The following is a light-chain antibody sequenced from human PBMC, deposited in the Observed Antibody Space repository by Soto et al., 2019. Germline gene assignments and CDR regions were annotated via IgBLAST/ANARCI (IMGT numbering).Light chain of an antibody. CDR2: AAS. Sequence: DIQMTQSPSSLSASVGDRVTITCRASQSITTYLNWYQQXXXXAPKLLIYAASSLQSGVPSRFSGSGSGTDFTLTIGSLQPEDFATYYCQQGYNTPHTFGQGTNLEIK. J-gene: IGKJ2*01. V-gene: IGKV1-39*01. CDR1: QSITTY. CDR3: QQGYNTPHT.